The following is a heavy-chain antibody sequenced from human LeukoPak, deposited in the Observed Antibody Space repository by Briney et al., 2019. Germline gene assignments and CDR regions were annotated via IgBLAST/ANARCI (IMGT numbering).Heavy chain of an antibody. D-gene: IGHD6-13*01. Sequence: SETLSLTCTVSGGSISSYYWSWIRQPPGKGLEWIGRIYTSGSTNYNPSLKSRVTMSVDTSKNQFSLKLSSVTAADTAVYYCAREYSSSWYDRYYYYYMDVWGKGTTVTVSS. J-gene: IGHJ6*03. CDR2: IYTSGST. CDR3: AREYSSSWYDRYYYYYMDV. V-gene: IGHV4-4*07. CDR1: GGSISSYY.